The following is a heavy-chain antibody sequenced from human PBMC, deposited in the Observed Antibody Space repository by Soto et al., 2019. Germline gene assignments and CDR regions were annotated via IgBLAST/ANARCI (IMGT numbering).Heavy chain of an antibody. CDR1: GFTFSSYA. J-gene: IGHJ4*02. CDR2: ITGSGGTT. V-gene: IGHV3-23*01. D-gene: IGHD3-10*01. Sequence: QLLESGGGLVQPGGSLRLSCAASGFTFSSYAMNWVRQAPGKGLERVSTITGSGGTTYYADSVKGRFIISRDKSKHALYLQMNSLRTEDTAIFFCAKSVDLLWRPTVVDYWCQGALITGSS. CDR3: AKSVDLLWRPTVVDY.